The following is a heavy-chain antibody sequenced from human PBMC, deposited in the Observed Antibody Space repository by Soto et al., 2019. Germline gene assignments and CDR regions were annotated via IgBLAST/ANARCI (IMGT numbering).Heavy chain of an antibody. CDR2: ISTYNGNT. V-gene: IGHV1-18*01. CDR1: GYTFTSYG. D-gene: IGHD3-10*01. CDR3: AREMVRGVGSDY. Sequence: QVQLVQSGAEVKKPGASVKVSCKASGYTFTSYGISWVRQAPGQGLEWMGWISTYNGNTKYAQKLQGRVTMTPDTAASTAYMKLRSLRSDDTAVFCCAREMVRGVGSDYWGQGTLVTVSS. J-gene: IGHJ4*02.